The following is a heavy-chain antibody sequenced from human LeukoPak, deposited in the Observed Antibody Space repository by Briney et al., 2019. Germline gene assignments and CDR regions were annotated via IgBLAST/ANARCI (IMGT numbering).Heavy chain of an antibody. Sequence: GGSLRLSCAASGFTLSSYSMNWVRQAPGKGLEWVSYISSSSTHIYYADSVKGRFTISRDNARNSLYLQMNSLRAEDTAIYYCARSEHSSSSFDYWGQGTLVTVSS. CDR1: GFTLSSYS. D-gene: IGHD6-6*01. CDR2: ISSSSTHI. CDR3: ARSEHSSSSFDY. V-gene: IGHV3-21*01. J-gene: IGHJ4*02.